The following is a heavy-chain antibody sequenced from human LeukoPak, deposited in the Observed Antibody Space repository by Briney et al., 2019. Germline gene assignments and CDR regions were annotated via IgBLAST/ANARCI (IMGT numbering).Heavy chain of an antibody. CDR3: VVTGIRGTTRM. D-gene: IGHD2-21*02. CDR1: GYSFTSYW. V-gene: IGHV5-51*01. CDR2: VYPGGSDT. Sequence: GESLKISCKGSGYSFTSYWIGWVRRMPGKGLEWMGIVYPGGSDTRYSPSFQGQVTISADKSISTAYLQWSSLKASDTAMYYCVVTGIRGTTRMWGQGTLVTVSS. J-gene: IGHJ4*02.